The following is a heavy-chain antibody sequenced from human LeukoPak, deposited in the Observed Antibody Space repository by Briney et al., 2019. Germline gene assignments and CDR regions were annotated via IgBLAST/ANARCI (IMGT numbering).Heavy chain of an antibody. CDR1: GFTFSSYE. D-gene: IGHD2-15*01. V-gene: IGHV3-21*01. CDR2: ISSSSSYI. Sequence: KPGGSLRLSCAASGFTFSSYEMNWVRQAPGKGLEWVSSISSSSSYIYYADSVKGRFTISRDNAKNSLYLQMNSLRAEDTAVYYCARDFSKGVAASDFDYWGQGTLVTVSS. CDR3: ARDFSKGVAASDFDY. J-gene: IGHJ4*02.